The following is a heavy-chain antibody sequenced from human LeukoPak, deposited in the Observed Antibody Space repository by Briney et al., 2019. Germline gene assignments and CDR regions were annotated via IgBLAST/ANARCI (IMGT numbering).Heavy chain of an antibody. CDR3: ATAPYDSIGIFDY. D-gene: IGHD3-22*01. J-gene: IGHJ4*02. Sequence: GRSLRLSCAASGFTFDDYAMHWVRQAPGKGLEWVSGISWNSGSIGYADSVKGRFTISRDNAKNSLYLQMNSLRTEDTALYYCATAPYDSIGIFDYWGQGTLVTVSS. CDR2: ISWNSGSI. V-gene: IGHV3-9*01. CDR1: GFTFDDYA.